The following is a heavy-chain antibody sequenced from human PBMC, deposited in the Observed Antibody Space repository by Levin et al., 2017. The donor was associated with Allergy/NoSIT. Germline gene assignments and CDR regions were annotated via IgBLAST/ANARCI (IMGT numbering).Heavy chain of an antibody. V-gene: IGHV3-48*01. CDR3: ARQSDNAFNI. CDR1: GNIFSSYS. Sequence: GESLKISCAASGNIFSSYSMNWVRQAPGKGLEWVSYISSRSTSIYYADSVKGRFTISRDNAKKSLYLQMNSLRADDTAVYHCARQSDNAFNIWGQGTMVTVSS. CDR2: ISSRSTSI. J-gene: IGHJ3*02.